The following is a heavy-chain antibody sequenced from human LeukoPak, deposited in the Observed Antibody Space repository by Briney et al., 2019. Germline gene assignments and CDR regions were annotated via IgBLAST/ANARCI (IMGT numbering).Heavy chain of an antibody. Sequence: GESLKISCKGSGYSFTSYWIGWVRQMLGKGLECMGSIYPGVSDPKYSTSFQGQVTISADKSISTAYLQWSSLKASDTAIYYCARAPYYDFWSDLDYWGQGTLVTVSS. D-gene: IGHD3-3*01. CDR1: GYSFTSYW. J-gene: IGHJ4*02. CDR2: IYPGVSDP. V-gene: IGHV5-51*01. CDR3: ARAPYYDFWSDLDY.